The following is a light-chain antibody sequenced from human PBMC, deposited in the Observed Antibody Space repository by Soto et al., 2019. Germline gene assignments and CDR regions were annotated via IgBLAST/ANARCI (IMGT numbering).Light chain of an antibody. CDR3: QQYDKWPHT. CDR2: YAS. V-gene: IGKV3-15*01. Sequence: EVVMTQSPVTLSVSPGERATLSCRASQNLSRNLAWYQQQPDQAPRLLIFYASTRATGIPARFSGSRSGTDFTLTISSLESEDFAVYFCQQYDKWPHTFGQGTKLEIK. CDR1: QNLSRN. J-gene: IGKJ2*01.